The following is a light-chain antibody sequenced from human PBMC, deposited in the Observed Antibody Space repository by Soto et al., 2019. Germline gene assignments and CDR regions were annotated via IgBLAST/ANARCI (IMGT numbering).Light chain of an antibody. CDR1: SSNIGSNF. CDR3: AVWDDSLNGSVA. CDR2: RND. J-gene: IGLJ2*01. V-gene: IGLV1-47*01. Sequence: QAVVTQAPSASGTPGQRVTISCSGSSSNIGSNFVYWYQKFPGTAPKVLIYRNDQRPSGVPDRFSVSKSGTSASLAISGLRSEDEADYYCAVWDDSLNGSVAFGGGTKVTVL.